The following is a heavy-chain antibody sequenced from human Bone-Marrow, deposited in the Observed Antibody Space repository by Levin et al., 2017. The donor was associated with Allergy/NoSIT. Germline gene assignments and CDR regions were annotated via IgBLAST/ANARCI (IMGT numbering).Heavy chain of an antibody. CDR3: ARVRPADSRSGSYSNYSNYYYYGMDV. D-gene: IGHD4-11*01. CDR1: GGTFSSYA. V-gene: IGHV1-69*13. J-gene: IGHJ6*02. CDR2: IIPIFGTA. Sequence: GASVKVSCKASGGTFSSYAISWVRQAPGQGLEWMGGIIPIFGTANYAQKFQGRVTITADESTSTAYMELSSLRSEDTAVYYCARVRPADSRSGSYSNYSNYYYYGMDVWGQGTTVTVSS.